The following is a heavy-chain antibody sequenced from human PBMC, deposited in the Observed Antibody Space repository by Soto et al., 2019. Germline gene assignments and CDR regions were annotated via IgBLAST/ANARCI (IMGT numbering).Heavy chain of an antibody. J-gene: IGHJ4*02. D-gene: IGHD1-1*01. CDR2: LYPDDSDS. CDR1: GYSFTDYW. V-gene: IGHV5-51*01. CDR3: ARVKPQYMND. Sequence: VQLEQSGAEVKKPGESLKISCKGSGYSFTDYWIAWVRQMPGNGLEWMGLLYPDDSDSRYSPSFEGQVTMSVDKSIFTACLQSNSLQASDTSMYFCARVKPQYMNDWGQGTLVTVSS.